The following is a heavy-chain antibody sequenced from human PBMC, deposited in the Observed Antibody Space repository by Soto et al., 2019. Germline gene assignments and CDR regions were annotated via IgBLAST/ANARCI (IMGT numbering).Heavy chain of an antibody. V-gene: IGHV1-46*01. CDR1: GYTFTSYN. CDR2: INPSVGST. D-gene: IGHD3-10*01. CDR3: ARAGAGYFDY. J-gene: IGHJ4*02. Sequence: QVQLVQSGAEVRKPGASVKVSCKASGYTFTSYNMHWVRQAPGQGLEWMGVINPSVGSTSYAQKFQGSVTMTRDTSASTVYMELSSLRSEDTAVYYCARAGAGYFDYWGQGTLVTVSS.